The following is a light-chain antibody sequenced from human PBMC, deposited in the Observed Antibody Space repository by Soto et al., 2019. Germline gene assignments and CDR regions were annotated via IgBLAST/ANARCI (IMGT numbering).Light chain of an antibody. CDR2: GAS. J-gene: IGKJ4*01. CDR1: QTVRGNN. Sequence: IVLTQSPDTLSLSPGESATLSCRASQTVRGNNIVWYQQRPGQAPRVLISGASSRATGIPDRFRGSGSGTDFGLSIRRLEPEDSAVYYCQQYASLPLTFGGGTKVDIK. V-gene: IGKV3-20*01. CDR3: QQYASLPLT.